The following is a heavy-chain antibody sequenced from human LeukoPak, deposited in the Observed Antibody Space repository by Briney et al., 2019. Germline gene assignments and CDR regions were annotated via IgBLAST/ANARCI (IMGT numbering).Heavy chain of an antibody. CDR3: ARFPRY. J-gene: IGHJ4*02. CDR1: GYSISSGYY. Sequence: SETLSLTCTVSGYSISSGYYWGWIRQPPGKGLEWIGSIYHSGSTYYNPSLKSRVTISVDTSKNQFSLKLGSVTAADTAIYYCARFPRYWGQGTLVTVSS. V-gene: IGHV4-38-2*02. CDR2: IYHSGST.